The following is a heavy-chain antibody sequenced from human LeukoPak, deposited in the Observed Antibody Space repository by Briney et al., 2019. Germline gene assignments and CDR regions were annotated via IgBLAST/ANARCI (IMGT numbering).Heavy chain of an antibody. V-gene: IGHV3-23*01. D-gene: IGHD1-26*01. CDR3: AKGSRGSYDY. CDR2: IIDSGIST. J-gene: IGHJ4*02. Sequence: GGSLRLSCAASGFTFNSYAMTWVRQAPEKGLEWVSSIIDSGISTYYGDSVKGRFTISRDNSKNTLYLQMNSLRAEDTAVCYCAKGSRGSYDYWGRGTLVTVSS. CDR1: GFTFNSYA.